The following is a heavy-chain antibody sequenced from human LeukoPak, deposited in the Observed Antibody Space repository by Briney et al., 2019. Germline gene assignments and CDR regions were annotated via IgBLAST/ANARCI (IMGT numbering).Heavy chain of an antibody. CDR2: IRYDGSNK. J-gene: IGHJ4*02. CDR1: GFTFSSYG. Sequence: GGSLRLSCAASGFTFSSYGMHWVRQAPGKGLEWVAFIRYDGSNKYYADSVKGRFTISRDNSKNTLYLQMNSLRAEDTAVYYCAKDWGYCSGGSCYQGYLDYWGQGTLVTVSS. CDR3: AKDWGYCSGGSCYQGYLDY. D-gene: IGHD2-15*01. V-gene: IGHV3-30*02.